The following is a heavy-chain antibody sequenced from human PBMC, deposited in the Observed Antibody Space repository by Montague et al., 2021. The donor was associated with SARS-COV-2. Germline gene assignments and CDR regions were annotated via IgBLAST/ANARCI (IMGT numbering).Heavy chain of an antibody. CDR3: ARVGRDSAILPIAIHYGMDV. D-gene: IGHD2-2*01. CDR1: GFTVSSNY. Sequence: SLSLSCAASGFTVSSNYMTWVRQAPGKGLEWVSVIYSGGSTYYADSVKGRFTISRDNSKNTLYLQLNSLRAEDTAVYYCARVGRDSAILPIAIHYGMDVWGQGTTVTVSS. CDR2: IYSGGST. J-gene: IGHJ6*02. V-gene: IGHV3-53*01.